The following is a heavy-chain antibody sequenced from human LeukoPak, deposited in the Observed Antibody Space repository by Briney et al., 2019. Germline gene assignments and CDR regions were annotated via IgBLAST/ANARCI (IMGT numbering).Heavy chain of an antibody. D-gene: IGHD6-6*01. J-gene: IGHJ6*03. CDR2: ISWDGGST. CDR3: AKDMVSSSSGYYYYMDV. CDR1: GFTFDDYA. Sequence: GGSLRLSCAASGFTFDDYAMHWVRQAPGKGLEWVSLISWDGGSTYYADSVKGRFTISRDNSKNSLYLQMNSLRAEDTALYYCAKDMVSSSSGYYYYMDVWGKGTTVTVSS. V-gene: IGHV3-43D*04.